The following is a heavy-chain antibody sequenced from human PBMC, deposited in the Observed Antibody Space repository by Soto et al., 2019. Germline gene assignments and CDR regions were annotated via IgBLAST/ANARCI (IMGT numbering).Heavy chain of an antibody. D-gene: IGHD1-1*01. CDR3: AKQQGPGTPYYYAMDV. CDR2: IRGTGDTT. V-gene: IGHV3-23*01. CDR1: GFTFSSYA. Sequence: EVQLLESGGGLVQPGGSLRLSCAASGFTFSSYAMTWVRQAPGKGLEWVSVIRGTGDTTYYADSVKGRFTISRDNSKNTLYLKMSSLRAEDTAIYYCAKQQGPGTPYYYAMDVWGQGTTVTVSS. J-gene: IGHJ6*02.